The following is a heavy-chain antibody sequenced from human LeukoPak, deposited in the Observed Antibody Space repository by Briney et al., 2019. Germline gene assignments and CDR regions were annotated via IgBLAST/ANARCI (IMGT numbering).Heavy chain of an antibody. CDR1: GGYISSNY. CDR2: IYYTGST. D-gene: IGHD6-13*01. J-gene: IGHJ5*02. CDR3: ARRSSSWKNWFDP. Sequence: SETLSLTCIVSGGYISSNYWSWIRQPPGKGLEWIAYIYYTGSTDYNPSLKSRVTISVDTSKNQFSLKLSSVTAADTAVYYCARRSSSWKNWFDPWGQGTLVTVSP. V-gene: IGHV4-59*01.